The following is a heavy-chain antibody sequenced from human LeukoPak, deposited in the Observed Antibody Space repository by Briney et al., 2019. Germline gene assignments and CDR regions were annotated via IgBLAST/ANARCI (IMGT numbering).Heavy chain of an antibody. D-gene: IGHD6-13*01. CDR3: AKDQAAAGTRYFDY. CDR1: GFTFSSYG. J-gene: IGHJ4*02. V-gene: IGHV3-30*02. CDR2: IRYDGSNK. Sequence: PGGSLRLSRAASGFTFSSYGMHWVRQAPGKGLEWVAFIRYDGSNKYYADSVKGRFTISRDNSKNTLYLQMNSLRAEDTAVYYCAKDQAAAGTRYFDYWGQGTLVTVSS.